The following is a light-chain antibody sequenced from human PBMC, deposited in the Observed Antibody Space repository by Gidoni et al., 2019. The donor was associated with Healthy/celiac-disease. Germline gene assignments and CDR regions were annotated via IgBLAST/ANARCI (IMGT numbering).Light chain of an antibody. Sequence: IQMTQSPSSLSASVGDRVNITCRASQSISSYLNWYQQKPGKAPKLLIYAASSLQSGVPSRFSGSGSGTDFPLTISSLQPADFATYYCQQSYSTVLTFGQGTKVEIK. CDR3: QQSYSTVLT. CDR2: AAS. J-gene: IGKJ1*01. CDR1: QSISSY. V-gene: IGKV1-39*01.